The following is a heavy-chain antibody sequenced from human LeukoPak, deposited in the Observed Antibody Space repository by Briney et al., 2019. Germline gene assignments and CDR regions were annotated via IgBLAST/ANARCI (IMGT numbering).Heavy chain of an antibody. CDR3: ARARGVSSSWSDY. D-gene: IGHD6-13*01. J-gene: IGHJ4*02. Sequence: GGSLRLSCAASGFSFSNYGMHWVRQLPGNGLEWVSVISNDGVNTYEADSVKGRFTISRDNAKNSLYLQMNSLRAEDTAVYYYARARGVSSSWSDYWGQGTLVTVSS. CDR2: ISNDGVNT. CDR1: GFSFSNYG. V-gene: IGHV3-33*05.